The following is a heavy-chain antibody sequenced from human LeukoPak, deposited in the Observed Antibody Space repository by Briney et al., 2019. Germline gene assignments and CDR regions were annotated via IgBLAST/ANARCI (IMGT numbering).Heavy chain of an antibody. CDR3: AKEGYSSSLDV. CDR2: IYGGGST. D-gene: IGHD5-18*01. Sequence: GGSLRLSCAASEFSVGSNYMTWVRQAPGKGLEWVSLIYGGGSTYYADSVKGRFTISRDNSKNTLYLQMNSLRAEDTAVYYCAKEGYSSSLDVWGKGTTVTVSS. CDR1: EFSVGSNY. V-gene: IGHV3-66*01. J-gene: IGHJ6*04.